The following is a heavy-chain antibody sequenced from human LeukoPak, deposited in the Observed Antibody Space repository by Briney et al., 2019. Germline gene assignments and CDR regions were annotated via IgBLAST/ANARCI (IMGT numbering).Heavy chain of an antibody. CDR1: GGSISSSSYY. CDR3: ARVPTVTFFDY. J-gene: IGHJ4*02. D-gene: IGHD4-17*01. Sequence: SETLSLTCTVSGGSISSSSYYWGWIRQPPGKVLEWIGSIYNSGSTYYNPSLKSRVTISVDTSKNQFSLKLSSVTAADTAVYYCARVPTVTFFDYWGQGTLVTVSS. CDR2: IYNSGST. V-gene: IGHV4-39*07.